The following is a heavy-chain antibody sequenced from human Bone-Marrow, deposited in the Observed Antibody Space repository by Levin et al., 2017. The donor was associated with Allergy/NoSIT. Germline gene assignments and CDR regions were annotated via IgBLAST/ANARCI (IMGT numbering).Heavy chain of an antibody. D-gene: IGHD3-3*01. V-gene: IGHV4-39*06. J-gene: IGHJ5*02. CDR1: GGSISGSSYY. CDR2: IFYSGTT. Sequence: GSLRLSCTVSGGSISGSSYYWVWMRQSPGKGLEWIGSIFYSGTTYYNPSLRSRVSISVDTSNNQFALRLSSLTAADTAVYYCARTIEVSTIFGILTPKNWFDPWGQGTLVTVSS. CDR3: ARTIEVSTIFGILTPKNWFDP.